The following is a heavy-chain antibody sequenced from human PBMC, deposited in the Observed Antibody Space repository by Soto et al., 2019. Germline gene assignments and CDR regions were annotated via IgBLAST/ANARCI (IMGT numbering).Heavy chain of an antibody. Sequence: LILSCAASGFTFSSYSMDWVRQAPGKGLEWVSSISSSSSYIYYADSVKGRFTISRDNAKNSLYLQMNSLRAEDTAVYYCARDGYNAGAFDIWGQGTMVTVSS. D-gene: IGHD5-12*01. CDR2: ISSSSSYI. V-gene: IGHV3-21*01. J-gene: IGHJ3*02. CDR3: ARDGYNAGAFDI. CDR1: GFTFSSYS.